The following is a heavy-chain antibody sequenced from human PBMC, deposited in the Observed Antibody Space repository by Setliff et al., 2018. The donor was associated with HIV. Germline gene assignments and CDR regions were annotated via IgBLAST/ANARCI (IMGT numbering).Heavy chain of an antibody. CDR3: ARSPRIGVAGEFEY. CDR2: IYTSGSV. V-gene: IGHV4-61*09. J-gene: IGHJ4*02. CDR1: GASISSGSYY. D-gene: IGHD6-19*01. Sequence: SETLSLTCTVSGASISSGSYYWSWIRQPAGKGLEWIGHIYTSGSVNYNPSLNSRVTISVDTSKNQFSLKVNSVTAADTAVYYCARSPRIGVAGEFEYWGRGTLVTVSS.